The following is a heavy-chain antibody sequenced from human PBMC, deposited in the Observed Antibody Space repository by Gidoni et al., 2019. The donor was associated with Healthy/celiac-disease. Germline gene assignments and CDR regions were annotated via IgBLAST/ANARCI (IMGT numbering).Heavy chain of an antibody. CDR3: ERVEAVAARDYFDY. V-gene: IGHV4-61*01. CDR2: IYYSGST. D-gene: IGHD6-19*01. CDR1: GCSVSSGSYY. J-gene: IGHJ4*02. Sequence: QVHLQESGPGLVKPSATLSLTCTVSGCSVSSGSYYWSWIRQHPGKGLEWIGYIYYSGSTNYNPSLKSRVTISVDTSKNQFSLKLSSVTAADTAVYYCERVEAVAARDYFDYWGQGTLVTVSS.